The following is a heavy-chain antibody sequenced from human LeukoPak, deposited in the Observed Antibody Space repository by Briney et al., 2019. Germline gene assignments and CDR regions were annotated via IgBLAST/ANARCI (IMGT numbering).Heavy chain of an antibody. Sequence: SETLSLTCTVSGGSISNKYWSWIRQPPGKGLEWIGYIYYSGSTNYNPSLKSRVTISVDTSKNQFSLKLSSVTAADTAVYYCARHPATMVRGAKPGRGNYYMDVWGKGTTVTISS. CDR1: GGSISNKY. CDR3: ARHPATMVRGAKPGRGNYYMDV. J-gene: IGHJ6*03. CDR2: IYYSGST. V-gene: IGHV4-59*08. D-gene: IGHD3-10*01.